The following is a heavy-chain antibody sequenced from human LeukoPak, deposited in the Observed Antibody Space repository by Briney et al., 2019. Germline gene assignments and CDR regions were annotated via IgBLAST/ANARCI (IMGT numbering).Heavy chain of an antibody. D-gene: IGHD6-19*01. CDR3: AKTTTGYSSGRFPGWPVDY. V-gene: IGHV3-23*01. J-gene: IGHJ4*02. CDR2: IFGSGGST. Sequence: PGGSLRLSCAASGFTLSCYAPYWVRQAPGEGLEWVSGIFGSGGSTHYADSVKARFTISRDNSKNTVNLQMNSLRAEDTAVYYCAKTTTGYSSGRFPGWPVDYWGQGTLVTVSS. CDR1: GFTLSCYA.